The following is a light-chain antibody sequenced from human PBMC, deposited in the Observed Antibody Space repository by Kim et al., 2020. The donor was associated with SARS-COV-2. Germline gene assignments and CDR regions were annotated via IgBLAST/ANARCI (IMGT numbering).Light chain of an antibody. CDR2: GRN. CDR1: SLRSYY. Sequence: SSELTPDPAVSVALGQTVRITCQGDSLRSYYATWYQQKPRQAPLLVIFGRNNRPSGIPDRFSGSTSGNTASLTISGAQAEDEADFYCQSRDSGGNVVFGGGTKLTVL. V-gene: IGLV3-19*01. CDR3: QSRDSGGNVV. J-gene: IGLJ2*01.